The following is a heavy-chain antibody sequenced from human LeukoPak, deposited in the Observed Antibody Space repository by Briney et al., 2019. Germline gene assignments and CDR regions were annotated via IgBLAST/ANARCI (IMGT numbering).Heavy chain of an antibody. CDR3: ARNTNWFDP. CDR2: IYYSGST. Sequence: PSETLSLTCTVSGGSISSYYWSWIRQPPGKGLEWIGYIYYSGSTDYNPSLKSRVTISVDTSKNQFSLKLSSVTAADTAVYYCARNTNWFDPWGQGTLVTVSS. CDR1: GGSISSYY. V-gene: IGHV4-59*01. J-gene: IGHJ5*02.